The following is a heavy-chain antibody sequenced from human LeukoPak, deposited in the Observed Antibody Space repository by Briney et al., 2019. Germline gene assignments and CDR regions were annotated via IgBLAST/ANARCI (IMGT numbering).Heavy chain of an antibody. CDR3: ARESDIAVAGTGFDN. V-gene: IGHV1-46*01. Sequence: ASVKVSCKASGYSFTNYYMHWVRQAPGQGLEWMGIINLIGGSTRYAQKFQGRVTMTRDTSTSTAYMELSSLRSEDTAVYYCARESDIAVAGTGFDNWGQGTLVTVSS. J-gene: IGHJ4*02. CDR1: GYSFTNYY. CDR2: INLIGGST. D-gene: IGHD6-19*01.